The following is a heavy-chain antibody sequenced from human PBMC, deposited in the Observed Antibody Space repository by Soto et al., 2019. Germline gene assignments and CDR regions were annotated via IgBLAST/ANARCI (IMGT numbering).Heavy chain of an antibody. CDR3: AKATIVIVPATIRDGWFDP. D-gene: IGHD2-2*02. CDR2: ISGSGGSK. J-gene: IGHJ5*02. V-gene: IGHV3-23*01. CDR1: GFTFSSYA. Sequence: VGSLRLSCAASGFTFSSYAMSWVRQAPGKGLEWVSGISGSGGSKYYADSVKGRFTISRDNSKYTLYLQMNGLRAEDTAVYYCAKATIVIVPATIRDGWFDPWGQGILVTVSS.